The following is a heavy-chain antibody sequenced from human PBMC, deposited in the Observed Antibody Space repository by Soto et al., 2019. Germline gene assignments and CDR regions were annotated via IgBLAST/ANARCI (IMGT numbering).Heavy chain of an antibody. CDR3: ARDQLSIAEAKYYYSGMDV. D-gene: IGHD6-25*01. J-gene: IGHJ6*02. Sequence: ASVKVSCKASGYTFTDYYVHWVRQAPGQGLEWMGWINPNSGGINYAQKFQGWVTMTTDTSISTAYMELSRLRSDDTAVYYCARDQLSIAEAKYYYSGMDVWGQGTTVTVSS. V-gene: IGHV1-2*04. CDR2: INPNSGGI. CDR1: GYTFTDYY.